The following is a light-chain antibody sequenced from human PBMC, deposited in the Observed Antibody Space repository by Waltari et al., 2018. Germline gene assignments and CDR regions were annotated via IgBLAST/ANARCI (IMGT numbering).Light chain of an antibody. V-gene: IGLV1-40*01. Sequence: QSVLTQPPSVSGAPGQRVTISCPGGSSNIGAGYDVHWYQQLPGTAPKLLIFGNSNRPSGVPDRLSGSKSGTSASLAITGLQAEDEADYYCQSYDSSLSGVFGGGTKLTVL. CDR3: QSYDSSLSGV. J-gene: IGLJ3*02. CDR1: SSNIGAGYD. CDR2: GNS.